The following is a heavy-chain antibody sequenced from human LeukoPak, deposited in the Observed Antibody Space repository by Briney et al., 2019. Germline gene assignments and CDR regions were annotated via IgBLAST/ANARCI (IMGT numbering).Heavy chain of an antibody. Sequence: SETLSLTCAVYGGSFSGYYWSWIRQPPGKGLEWIGEINHSGSTNYNPSLKSRLTLSVDTSKNQFSLKLSSVTAADTAVYYCARKDRYYYGSGSYGIDYWGQGTLVTVSS. J-gene: IGHJ4*02. CDR3: ARKDRYYYGSGSYGIDY. CDR1: GGSFSGYY. CDR2: INHSGST. V-gene: IGHV4-34*01. D-gene: IGHD3-10*01.